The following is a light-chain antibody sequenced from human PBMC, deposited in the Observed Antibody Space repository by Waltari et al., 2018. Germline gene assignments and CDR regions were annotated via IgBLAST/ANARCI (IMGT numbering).Light chain of an antibody. CDR1: SRDIWNYYF. J-gene: IGLJ3*02. CDR2: DVS. CDR3: CSYVDTTSWL. V-gene: IGLV2-23*02. Sequence: SALTPPASGAGSPWPSVTHPLTGTSRDIWNYYFFFWYPHPPSPAPKHVVYDVSARPSGVSNRFSGSKSGNTASLTISGLQPEDEADYYCCSYVDTTSWLFGGGTKLTVL.